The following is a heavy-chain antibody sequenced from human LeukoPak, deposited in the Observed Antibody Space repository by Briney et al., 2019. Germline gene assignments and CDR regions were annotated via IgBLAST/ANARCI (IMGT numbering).Heavy chain of an antibody. J-gene: IGHJ4*02. D-gene: IGHD3-10*01. CDR3: ARVGADGSGFLFDY. CDR1: GGSFSGYS. Sequence: SETLSLTCAVYGGSFSGYSWSWIRQPPRKGLEWIGEINHSGSTNYNPSLKSRVTISVDTSKNQFSLKLSSVTAADTAVYYCARVGADGSGFLFDYWGQGTPVTVSS. V-gene: IGHV4-34*01. CDR2: INHSGST.